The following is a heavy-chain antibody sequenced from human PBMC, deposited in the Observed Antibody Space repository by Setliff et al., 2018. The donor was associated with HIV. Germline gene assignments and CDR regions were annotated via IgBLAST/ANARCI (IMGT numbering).Heavy chain of an antibody. CDR2: IDHSGST. J-gene: IGHJ6*03. D-gene: IGHD6-13*01. CDR1: DGSFSGYY. CDR3: ARGFGSSWGGNYYYYYMDV. Sequence: SETLSLTCAVYDGSFSGYYWSWIRQPPGKGLEWIGEIDHSGSTNYNPSLKSRVTISVDTSKNQFSLKLSSVTAADTAVYYCARGFGSSWGGNYYYYYMDVWGKGTTVTVSS. V-gene: IGHV4-34*01.